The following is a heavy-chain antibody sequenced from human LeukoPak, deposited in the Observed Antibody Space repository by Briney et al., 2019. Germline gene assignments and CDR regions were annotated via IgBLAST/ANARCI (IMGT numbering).Heavy chain of an antibody. CDR3: ARDWGYDFWSGYD. V-gene: IGHV3-48*01. D-gene: IGHD3-3*01. Sequence: GGSLRLSCAASGFTFSSYNMNWVRQAPGKGLEWVSYISSSSSTIYYADSVKGRFTISRDNAKNSLYLQMNSLRAEDTAVYYCARDWGYDFWSGYDWGQGTLVTVSS. J-gene: IGHJ4*02. CDR1: GFTFSSYN. CDR2: ISSSSSTI.